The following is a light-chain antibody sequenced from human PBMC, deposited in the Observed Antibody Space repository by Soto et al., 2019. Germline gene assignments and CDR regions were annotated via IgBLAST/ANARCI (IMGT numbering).Light chain of an antibody. V-gene: IGKV4-1*01. J-gene: IGKJ2*01. CDR1: QSVLYSSNNKNY. CDR3: QLYYSTPPT. CDR2: WAS. Sequence: DIVMTQSPDSLAVSLGERATINCKSSQSVLYSSNNKNYLAWYQQKPGQPPKLLIYWASTRESGVPDRFSGSGSGTDFTLTISSLQAEDVSVYYCQLYYSTPPTFGPGTKLEIK.